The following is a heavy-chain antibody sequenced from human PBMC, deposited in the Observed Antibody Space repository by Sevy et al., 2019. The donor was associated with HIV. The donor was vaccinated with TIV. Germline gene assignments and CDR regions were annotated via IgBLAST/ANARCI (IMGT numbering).Heavy chain of an antibody. CDR2: IQFDGSSQ. CDR1: GFTFSYSG. Sequence: GGSLRLSCAASGFTFSYSGMHWLRQAPGKGLEWLTFIQFDGSSQYYADSVKGRFTILRGNSKNTLYRQMNSLRGDDTAVYYCAKNTAAVGVGGFDYWGQRALVTVSS. D-gene: IGHD2-8*01. V-gene: IGHV3-30*02. CDR3: AKNTAAVGVGGFDY. J-gene: IGHJ4*02.